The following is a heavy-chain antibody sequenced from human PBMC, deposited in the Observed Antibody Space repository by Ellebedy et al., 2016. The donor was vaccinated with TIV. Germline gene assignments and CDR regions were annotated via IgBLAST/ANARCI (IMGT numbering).Heavy chain of an antibody. J-gene: IGHJ5*02. CDR1: GFTFSSYS. CDR3: ARGGYCSSTSCPYNWFDP. CDR2: ISSSSSTI. D-gene: IGHD2-2*01. Sequence: GESLKISXAASGFTFSSYSMNWVRQAPGKGLEWVSYISSSSSTIYYADSVKGRFTISRDNAKNSLYLQMNSLRAEDTAVYYCARGGYCSSTSCPYNWFDPWGQGTLVTVSS. V-gene: IGHV3-48*01.